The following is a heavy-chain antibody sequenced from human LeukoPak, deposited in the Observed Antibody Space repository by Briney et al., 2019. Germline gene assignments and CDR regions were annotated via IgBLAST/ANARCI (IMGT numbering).Heavy chain of an antibody. Sequence: ERSLRLSCAASGFAFSRYGMHWVRQAPGKGLEWVAVIWDDGSNQKYADSVKGRFTISRDNSKNTLYLQMNSLRAEDTAVYYCARGRGSSWYFDYWGQGTLVTVSS. D-gene: IGHD6-13*01. CDR2: IWDDGSNQ. V-gene: IGHV3-33*01. CDR3: ARGRGSSWYFDY. J-gene: IGHJ4*02. CDR1: GFAFSRYG.